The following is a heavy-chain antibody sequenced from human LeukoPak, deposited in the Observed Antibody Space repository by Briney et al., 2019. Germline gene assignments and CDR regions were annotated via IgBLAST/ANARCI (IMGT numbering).Heavy chain of an antibody. Sequence: KTSQTLSLTCGVSGGSISNGEYSWSWIRQPPGKGLEWIGYIHHSGSTYYNTSLKSRVFISLDTSKNQFSLNLISVTAADAAVYYCARDQGYDYGGPGTFDYWGQGILVTVSS. CDR1: GGSISNGEYS. V-gene: IGHV4-30-2*01. CDR3: ARDQGYDYGGPGTFDY. CDR2: IHHSGST. J-gene: IGHJ4*02. D-gene: IGHD4-23*01.